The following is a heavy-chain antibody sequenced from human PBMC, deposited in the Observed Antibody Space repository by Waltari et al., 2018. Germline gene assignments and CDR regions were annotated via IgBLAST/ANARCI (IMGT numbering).Heavy chain of an antibody. D-gene: IGHD3-10*01. CDR1: GYTFPDSY. CDR2: VDPEDGET. Sequence: EVQLVQSGAEVTNPGATVNISCTASGYTFPDSYMPSVHQAPGKGLEWMGRVDPEDGETIYAEKFQGRVTITADTSTDTAYMELSSLRSEDTAVYYCATVGTGSSDRWGKGTLVTVSS. V-gene: IGHV1-69-2*01. CDR3: ATVGTGSSDR. J-gene: IGHJ4*02.